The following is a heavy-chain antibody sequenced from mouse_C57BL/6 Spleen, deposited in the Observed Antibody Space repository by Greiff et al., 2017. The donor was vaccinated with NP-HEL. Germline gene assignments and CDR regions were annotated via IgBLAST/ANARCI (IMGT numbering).Heavy chain of an antibody. J-gene: IGHJ2*01. Sequence: EVKLMESGPGLVKPSQSLSLTCSVTGYSITSGYYWNWIRQFPGNKLEWMGYISYDGSNNYNPSLKNRISITRDTSKNQFFLKLNSVTTEDTATYYCARDGGYDYDEDYWGQGTTLTVSS. D-gene: IGHD2-4*01. CDR3: ARDGGYDYDEDY. CDR1: GYSITSGYY. CDR2: ISYDGSN. V-gene: IGHV3-6*01.